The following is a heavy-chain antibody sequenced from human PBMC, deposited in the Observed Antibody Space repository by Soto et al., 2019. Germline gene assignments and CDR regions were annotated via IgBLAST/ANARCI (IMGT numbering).Heavy chain of an antibody. Sequence: PSETLSLTCTVSGGSVSSGSYCWSWIRQPPGKGLEWIGYIYYSGSTNYNPSLKSRVTISVDTSKNQFSLKLSSVTAADTAVYYCARVLLLSYYYDSWGQGTLVTVSS. CDR1: GGSVSSGSYC. D-gene: IGHD3-22*01. CDR2: IYYSGST. J-gene: IGHJ4*02. CDR3: ARVLLLSYYYDS. V-gene: IGHV4-61*01.